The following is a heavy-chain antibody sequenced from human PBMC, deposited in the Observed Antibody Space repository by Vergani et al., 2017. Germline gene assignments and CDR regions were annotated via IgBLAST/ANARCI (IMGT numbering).Heavy chain of an antibody. V-gene: IGHV4-39*01. CDR3: ARHLRQLARNDVFDI. CDR2: IYDSRNN. CDR1: GMSISNKNYY. Sequence: QLQLQESGPRLVKPSETLSLTCSLSGMSISNKNYYWGWIRQPPGKGLEWIGRIYDSRNNNYSPSLKSRVSISVDTSKNQFSLNLTSVTAADTAVYYCARHLRQLARNDVFDIWCHGTLVTVSS. J-gene: IGHJ3*02. D-gene: IGHD6-6*01.